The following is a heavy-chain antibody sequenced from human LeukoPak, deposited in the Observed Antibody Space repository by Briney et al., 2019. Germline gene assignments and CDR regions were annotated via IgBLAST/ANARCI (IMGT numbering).Heavy chain of an antibody. CDR3: ARDCYSSSWYWLSEDAFDI. Sequence: SETLSLTCTVSGGSISSSSYYWGWIRRPPGKGLEWIGSIYYSGSTYYNPSLKSRVTISVDTSKNQFSLKLSSVTAADTAVYYCARDCYSSSWYWLSEDAFDIWGQGTMVTVSS. D-gene: IGHD6-13*01. J-gene: IGHJ3*02. CDR2: IYYSGST. V-gene: IGHV4-39*07. CDR1: GGSISSSSYY.